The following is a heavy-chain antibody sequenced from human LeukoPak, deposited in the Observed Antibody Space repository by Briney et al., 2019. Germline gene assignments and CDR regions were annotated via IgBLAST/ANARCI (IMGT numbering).Heavy chain of an antibody. CDR1: GGSFSGYY. J-gene: IGHJ4*02. Sequence: PSETLSLTCAVYGGSFSGYYWSWIRQPPGKGLEWIGEINHSGSTNYNPSLKSRVTISVDTSKNQFSLKLSSVTAADTAVYYCARYSYYDILTGYSTSWYFDYWGQGTLVTVSS. CDR3: ARYSYYDILTGYSTSWYFDY. V-gene: IGHV4-34*01. D-gene: IGHD3-9*01. CDR2: INHSGST.